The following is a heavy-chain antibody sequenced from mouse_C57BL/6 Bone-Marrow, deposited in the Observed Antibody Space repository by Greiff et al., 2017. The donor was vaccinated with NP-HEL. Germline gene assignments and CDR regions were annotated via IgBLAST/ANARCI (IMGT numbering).Heavy chain of an antibody. J-gene: IGHJ2*01. V-gene: IGHV1-64*01. CDR3: ARPTITTVVATSDY. D-gene: IGHD1-1*01. CDR1: GYTFTSYW. CDR2: IHPNSGST. Sequence: QVQLQQPGAELVKPGASVKLSCKASGYTFTSYWMHWVKQRPGQGLEWIGMIHPNSGSTNYNEKFKSKATLTVDKSSSTAYMQLSSLTSEDSAVYYCARPTITTVVATSDYWGQGTTLTVSS.